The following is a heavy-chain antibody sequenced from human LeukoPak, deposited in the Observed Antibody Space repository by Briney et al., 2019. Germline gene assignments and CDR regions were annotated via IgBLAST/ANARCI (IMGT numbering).Heavy chain of an antibody. CDR3: ARMGSSGWGYYFDY. J-gene: IGHJ4*02. D-gene: IGHD6-19*01. CDR1: GDSISSGGYY. Sequence: PSETLSLTCTVSGDSISSGGYYWNWVRQSPGKGLEWIGCIHHSGSLHYTPSLKSRVTISVDRSNNQFSLKLSSVTAADTAVYYCARMGSSGWGYYFDYWGQGTLVTVSS. CDR2: IHHSGSL. V-gene: IGHV4-30-2*06.